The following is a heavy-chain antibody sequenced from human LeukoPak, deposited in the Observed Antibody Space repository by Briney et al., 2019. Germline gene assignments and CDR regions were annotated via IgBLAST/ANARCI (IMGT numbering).Heavy chain of an antibody. CDR2: IYSGSST. CDR3: ARNGGEGIAVT. D-gene: IGHD6-19*01. CDR1: GFTVSSNY. Sequence: GGSLRLSCAASGFTVSSNYMGWVRQAPGKGLEWVSVIYSGSSTYYADSVKGRFTISRDNAKNSLYLQMDSLRAEDTAVYYCARNGGEGIAVTWGQGTLVTVSS. V-gene: IGHV3-53*01. J-gene: IGHJ5*02.